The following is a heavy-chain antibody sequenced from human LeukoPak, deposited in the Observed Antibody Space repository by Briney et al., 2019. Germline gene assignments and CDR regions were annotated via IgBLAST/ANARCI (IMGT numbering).Heavy chain of an antibody. CDR3: ARGIPNWFDP. D-gene: IGHD2-21*01. Sequence: PGGSLRLSCAASGFTFSTYTINWVRQAPGRGLERVSSISGSSKDIYYTDSVKGRFTISRDNAKNSLYLQMNSLRAEDTAVYYCARGIPNWFDPWGQGTLVIVSS. CDR2: ISGSSKDI. J-gene: IGHJ5*02. V-gene: IGHV3-21*01. CDR1: GFTFSTYT.